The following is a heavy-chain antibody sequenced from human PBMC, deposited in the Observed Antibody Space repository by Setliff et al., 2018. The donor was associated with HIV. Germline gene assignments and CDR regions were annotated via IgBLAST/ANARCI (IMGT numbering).Heavy chain of an antibody. J-gene: IGHJ6*03. CDR3: ARSRYQLLYDMDV. CDR2: IIPIFGTA. V-gene: IGHV1-69*13. CDR1: GGTFSSYA. Sequence: VKVSCKASGGTFSSYAISWVRQAPGQGLEWMGGIIPIFGTANYAQKFQGRVTITADESTSTAYMELSSLTSEDTAVYFCARSRYQLLYDMDVWGKGTTVTVS. D-gene: IGHD2-2*02.